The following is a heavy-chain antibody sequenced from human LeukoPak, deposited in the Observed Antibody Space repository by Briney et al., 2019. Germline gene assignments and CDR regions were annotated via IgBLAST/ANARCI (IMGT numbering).Heavy chain of an antibody. CDR2: INPNSGDT. CDR1: GYTFTGYY. CDR3: ARANPLYCSSTTCLFDY. D-gene: IGHD2-2*01. Sequence: EASVKVSCKASGYTFTGYYMHWVRQAPGQGFEWMGWINPNSGDTNYAQKFQGRVTMTRDTSISTAHMELSRLRSDDTAVYYCARANPLYCSSTTCLFDYWGQGTLVTVPS. J-gene: IGHJ4*02. V-gene: IGHV1-2*02.